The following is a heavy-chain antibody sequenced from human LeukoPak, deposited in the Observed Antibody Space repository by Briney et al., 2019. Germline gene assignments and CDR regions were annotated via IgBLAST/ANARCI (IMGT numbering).Heavy chain of an antibody. CDR3: ARGYYDILTGYYANWFDP. J-gene: IGHJ5*02. Sequence: SETLSLTCTVSGGSVSSNNFYWSWIRQPPGKGLEWIGWVHYSGRTNFNPSLKSRVTISLDTSKNQFSLKLSSVTAADTAVYYCARGYYDILTGYYANWFDPWGQGTLVTVSS. CDR1: GGSVSSNNFY. D-gene: IGHD3-9*01. CDR2: VHYSGRT. V-gene: IGHV4-61*01.